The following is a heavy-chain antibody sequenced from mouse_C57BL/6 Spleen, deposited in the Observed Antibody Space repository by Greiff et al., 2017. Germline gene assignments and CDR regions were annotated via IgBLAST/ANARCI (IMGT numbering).Heavy chain of an antibody. CDR2: IDPSDSYT. CDR3: ARRDYGYCFGY. D-gene: IGHD1-1*01. CDR1: GYTFTSYW. J-gene: IGHJ2*01. V-gene: IGHV1-50*01. Sequence: VQLQQPGAELVKPGASVKLSCKASGYTFTSYWMQWVKQRPGQGLEWIGEIDPSDSYTNYNQKFKGKATLTVDTSSSTAYLQLSSLTSEDSAVSYCARRDYGYCFGYWGQGTTLPVSS.